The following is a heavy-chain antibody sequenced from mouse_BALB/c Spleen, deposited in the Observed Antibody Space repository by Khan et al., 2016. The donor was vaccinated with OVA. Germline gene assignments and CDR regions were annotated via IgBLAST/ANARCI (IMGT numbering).Heavy chain of an antibody. V-gene: IGHV1-81*01. CDR3: AKIFYGNSYAMDY. CDR1: GYTFTDYD. D-gene: IGHD2-1*01. CDR2: MYPGSGNT. J-gene: IGHJ4*01. Sequence: QMQLQQSGPELVKPGASVKMSCKASGYTFTDYDIRWVKQRTGQGLEWIGEMYPGSGNTYYNEKFKGKATLTADKSYNTAYMQLRSLTSEDSAVYFCAKIFYGNSYAMDYWGQGTAVTVSS.